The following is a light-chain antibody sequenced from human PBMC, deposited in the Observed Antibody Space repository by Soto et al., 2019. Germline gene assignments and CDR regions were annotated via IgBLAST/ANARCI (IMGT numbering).Light chain of an antibody. J-gene: IGKJ5*01. CDR2: DAP. CDR3: QQRSNWPPIT. CDR1: QSVRRY. Sequence: EIVLTQSPATLSLSPLDRPNLSCSPSQSVRRYLAWYQQKPGQAPRLLIYDAPNRATGIPARFSGSGSGTDFTLTISSVEPEDFAVYYCQQRSNWPPITFGQGTRLEIK. V-gene: IGKV3-11*01.